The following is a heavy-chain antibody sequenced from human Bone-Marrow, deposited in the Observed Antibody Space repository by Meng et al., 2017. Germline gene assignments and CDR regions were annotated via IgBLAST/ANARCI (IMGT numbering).Heavy chain of an antibody. D-gene: IGHD3-22*01. V-gene: IGHV4-31*03. CDR3: ARYVFDSSSLYSNWFDP. J-gene: IGHJ5*02. CDR2: IHYNGST. Sequence: QWHLQESGPGLVKPSQTLSLTCTVSGGSISSGTYYWGWIRQLPGKGLEWIAYIHYNGSTYYSPSLKSRVTISVDTSKNQLSLKLSSMTAADTAVYYCARYVFDSSSLYSNWFDPWGQGTLVTVSS. CDR1: GGSISSGTYY.